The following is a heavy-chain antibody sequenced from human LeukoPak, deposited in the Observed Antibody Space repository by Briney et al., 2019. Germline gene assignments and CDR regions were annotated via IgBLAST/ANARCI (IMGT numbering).Heavy chain of an antibody. Sequence: ASMKVSCKASGYTFTSYPMHWVRQAPGQRLEWMGWINPGDGNTKYSQKFQGRVTITRDTSASTAYMELSSLRSEDSAVYYCARDLNWYFDYWGQGTLVTVSS. CDR3: ARDLNWYFDY. CDR1: GYTFTSYP. J-gene: IGHJ4*02. D-gene: IGHD1-1*01. CDR2: INPGDGNT. V-gene: IGHV1-3*01.